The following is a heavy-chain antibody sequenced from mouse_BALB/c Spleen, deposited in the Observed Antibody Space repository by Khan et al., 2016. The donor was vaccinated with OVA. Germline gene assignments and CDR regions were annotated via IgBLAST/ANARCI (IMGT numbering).Heavy chain of an antibody. CDR1: GYTFTDYS. V-gene: IGHV9-2-1*01. J-gene: IGHJ1*01. CDR3: ARRKHWYFDV. Sequence: QIQLVQSGPELKKPGETVKISCKASGYTFTDYSMHWVKQAPGKGLKWMGWINTETGEPTYADDFKGRFAFSLETSASTAYLQINNLKNEDTATYCCARRKHWYFDVWGAGTTVTVSS. CDR2: INTETGEP.